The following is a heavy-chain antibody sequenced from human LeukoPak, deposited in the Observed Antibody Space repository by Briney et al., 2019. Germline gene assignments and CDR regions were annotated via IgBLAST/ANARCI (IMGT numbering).Heavy chain of an antibody. CDR1: GFTFCDYA. V-gene: IGHV3-49*04. J-gene: IGHJ4*02. CDR2: IRSKAYGGTT. CDR3: TRGQLGATKY. Sequence: GRSLRLSCSGSGFTFCDYAVSWVRQAPGKGLEGGGFIRSKAYGGTTEYAASVKGRFTISRDDSKSIAYLQMNSLKTEDTAVYYCTRGQLGATKYWGQGTLVTVSS. D-gene: IGHD1-26*01.